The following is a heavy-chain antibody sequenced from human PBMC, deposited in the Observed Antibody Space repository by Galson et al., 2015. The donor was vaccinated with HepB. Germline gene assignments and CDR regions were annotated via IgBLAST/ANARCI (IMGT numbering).Heavy chain of an antibody. CDR3: ARDNEDLASAFDI. J-gene: IGHJ3*02. Sequence: SLRLSCAASGFTFSSYWMSWVRQAPGKGLEWVANIKQDGSEKYYVDSVKGRFTISRDNAKNSLYLQMNSLRAEDTAVYYCARDNEDLASAFDIWGQGTMVTVSS. D-gene: IGHD5-12*01. V-gene: IGHV3-7*01. CDR1: GFTFSSYW. CDR2: IKQDGSEK.